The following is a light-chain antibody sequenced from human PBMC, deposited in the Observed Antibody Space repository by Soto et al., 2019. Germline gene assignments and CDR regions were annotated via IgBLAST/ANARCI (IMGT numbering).Light chain of an antibody. J-gene: IGLJ3*02. CDR1: SSNIRSNT. V-gene: IGLV1-44*01. Sequence: QSVLTQPPSASGTPGQRVTISCSGSSSNIRSNTVNWYQQLPGTAPRLLIYSNNQRPSGVPDRFSGSKSGTSASLAISGLQSEDEADYYCAAWDGSLNGWLFGGGTQLTVL. CDR3: AAWDGSLNGWL. CDR2: SNN.